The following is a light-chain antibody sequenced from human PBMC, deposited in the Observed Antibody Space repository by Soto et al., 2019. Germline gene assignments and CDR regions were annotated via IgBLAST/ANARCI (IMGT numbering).Light chain of an antibody. Sequence: EILMTQSPATLSVSAGESATLSCRPSQSVSTSLAWYQQKPGQAPRLLIYGASTRATDIPARFSGSGSGTEFNLTISSLQSEDFAVYFCQQYDDWLRLTFGGGTKVDI. V-gene: IGKV3-15*01. CDR2: GAS. CDR1: QSVSTS. CDR3: QQYDDWLRLT. J-gene: IGKJ4*01.